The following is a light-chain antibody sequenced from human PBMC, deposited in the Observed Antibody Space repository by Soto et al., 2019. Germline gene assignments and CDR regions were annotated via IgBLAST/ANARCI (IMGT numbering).Light chain of an antibody. CDR1: QSVSNN. CDR3: QQYGRSPTT. Sequence: IVMTQSPATLSVSPWERATLSCRASQSVSNNLAWYQQKPGQAPRLLMYGASTRATGSPARFSGSGSGTEFTLTISSLQSEDFAVYYCQQYGRSPTTFGQGTKVDIK. J-gene: IGKJ1*01. V-gene: IGKV3-15*01. CDR2: GAS.